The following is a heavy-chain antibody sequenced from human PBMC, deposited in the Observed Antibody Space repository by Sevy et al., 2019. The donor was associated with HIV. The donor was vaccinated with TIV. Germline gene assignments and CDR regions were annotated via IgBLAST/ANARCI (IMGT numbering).Heavy chain of an antibody. CDR2: IYYSGST. Sequence: SETLSLTCTVSGGSISSYYWNWIRQPPGKGLEWIGYIYYSGSTDSKPSLKSRVTISIDTSKNQCSLKLSSVTAADTAVYYCARDPRYGYTFDLWGQGTLVTVSS. CDR1: GGSISSYY. J-gene: IGHJ5*02. D-gene: IGHD5-12*01. V-gene: IGHV4-59*01. CDR3: ARDPRYGYTFDL.